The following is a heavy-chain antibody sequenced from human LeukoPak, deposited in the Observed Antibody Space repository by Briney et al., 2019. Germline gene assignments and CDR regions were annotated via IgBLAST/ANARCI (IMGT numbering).Heavy chain of an antibody. V-gene: IGHV4-30-2*01. CDR3: ARGAIVVVPAAIGSNWFDP. D-gene: IGHD2-2*02. Sequence: SETLSLTCTVSGGSTSSGGYYWSWIRQPPGKGLEWIGYIYHSGSTYYNPSLKSRVTISVDRSKNQFSLKLSSVTAADTAVYYCARGAIVVVPAAIGSNWFDPWGQGTLVTVSS. J-gene: IGHJ5*02. CDR1: GGSTSSGGYY. CDR2: IYHSGST.